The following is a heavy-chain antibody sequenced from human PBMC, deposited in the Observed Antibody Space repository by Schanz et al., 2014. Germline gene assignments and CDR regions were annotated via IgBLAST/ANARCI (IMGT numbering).Heavy chain of an antibody. D-gene: IGHD3-22*01. Sequence: QVQLVQSGAEVKKPGSSVKVSCKASGGTLQSYTFSWVRQAPGQGLEWMGRIVPIAGITNYAQRFQGRVTITADKSSDTAYMELSSLRSEDTAVYYCAREVGLYDRGWFDPWGQGTLVTVSS. CDR2: IVPIAGIT. J-gene: IGHJ5*02. V-gene: IGHV1-69*04. CDR3: AREVGLYDRGWFDP. CDR1: GGTLQSYT.